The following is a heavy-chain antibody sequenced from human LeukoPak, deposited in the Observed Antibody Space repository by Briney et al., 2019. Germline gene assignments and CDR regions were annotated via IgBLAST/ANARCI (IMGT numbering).Heavy chain of an antibody. V-gene: IGHV1-18*01. J-gene: IGHJ4*02. Sequence: ASVTVTCKASGYTFTSYGISWVRQAPGQGLEWMGWISAYNGNTNYAQKLQGRVTMTTDTSTSTACMELRSLRSDDTAVYYCARDEDTAMVNFDYWGQGTLVTVSS. CDR3: ARDEDTAMVNFDY. CDR2: ISAYNGNT. CDR1: GYTFTSYG. D-gene: IGHD5-18*01.